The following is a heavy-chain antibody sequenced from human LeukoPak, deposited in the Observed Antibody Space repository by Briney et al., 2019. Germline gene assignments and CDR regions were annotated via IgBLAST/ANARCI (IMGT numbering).Heavy chain of an antibody. V-gene: IGHV3-48*02. CDR1: GFTFGIYG. CDR2: ISHDSDTK. J-gene: IGHJ4*02. D-gene: IGHD3-22*01. CDR3: ARATRQGYDY. Sequence: GGSLRLSCAASGFTFGIYGMTWVRQSPGKGPEWVSYISHDSDTKYYVDSVKGRFSMSRDNAKRSLYLHMNSLRDEDTAVYYCARATRQGYDYWGQGTLVTDSS.